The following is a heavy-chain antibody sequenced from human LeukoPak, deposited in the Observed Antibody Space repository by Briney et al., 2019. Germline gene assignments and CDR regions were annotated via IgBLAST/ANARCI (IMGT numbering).Heavy chain of an antibody. V-gene: IGHV3-23*01. CDR2: ILDSGGSA. D-gene: IGHD1-7*01. J-gene: IGHJ4*02. Sequence: PGGSLRLSCAASGFTFSNYAMTWVRQAPGKGLEWVSGILDSGGSAYYADSVKGRFTISRDNSKNTLYLQMNSLRAEDTAVYYCAKEMSVWNYVRFFDYWGQGTLVTVSS. CDR3: AKEMSVWNYVRFFDY. CDR1: GFTFSNYA.